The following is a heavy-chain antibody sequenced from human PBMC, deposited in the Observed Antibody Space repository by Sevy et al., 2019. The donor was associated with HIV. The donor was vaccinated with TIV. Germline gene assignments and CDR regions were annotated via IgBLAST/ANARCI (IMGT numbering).Heavy chain of an antibody. Sequence: GESLKISCAASRFTYNSYAMYWGRQAPGKGLEWGAVISYDGSFKNYAASVKGRFTISRDNSKNTLYLQMNSLRREETAIYYCARDAAEGPYGSTWFSNWLDPWGQGTLVTVSS. J-gene: IGHJ5*02. D-gene: IGHD6-13*01. CDR1: RFTYNSYA. V-gene: IGHV3-30*04. CDR2: ISYDGSFK. CDR3: ARDAAEGPYGSTWFSNWLDP.